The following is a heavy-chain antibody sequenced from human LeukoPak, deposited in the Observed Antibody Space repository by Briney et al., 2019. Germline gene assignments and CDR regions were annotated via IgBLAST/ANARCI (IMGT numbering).Heavy chain of an antibody. V-gene: IGHV4-28*01. J-gene: IGHJ3*01. D-gene: IGHD6-19*01. Sequence: PSETLSLTCAVYGGSFSSNNWCAWVRQPPGKGLEWIGYIYYNGNTYYNPYNPSLTSRVTMSVDTSKNQFSLKLDSVTEIDTAMYYCARNQAVAANRGASDVWGQGTMVTVSS. CDR3: ARNQAVAANRGASDV. CDR2: IYYNGNT. CDR1: GGSFSSNNW.